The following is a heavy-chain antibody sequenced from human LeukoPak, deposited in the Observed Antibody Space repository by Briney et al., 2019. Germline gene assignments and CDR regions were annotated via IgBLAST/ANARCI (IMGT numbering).Heavy chain of an antibody. V-gene: IGHV3-33*01. D-gene: IGHD4-23*01. CDR1: GFTFGGFG. CDR2: IWYDGSNK. CDR3: ARGRGADYGGNSGYFDY. Sequence: GGSLRLSCAASGFTFGGFGMHWVRQAPGKGLEWVAVIWYDGSNKYYADSVTGRFTISRDNPKNTLYVQMNSLRAEDTAVYYCARGRGADYGGNSGYFDYWGQGTLVTVSS. J-gene: IGHJ4*02.